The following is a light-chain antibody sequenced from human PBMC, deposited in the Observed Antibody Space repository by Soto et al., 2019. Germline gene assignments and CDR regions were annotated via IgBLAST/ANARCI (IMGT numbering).Light chain of an antibody. Sequence: IVLTQSPGTLSLSPGERATLSCRASQTITNAYLAWYQQKPGQAPRLLIYGTPSRATGIPDRFSGSGSGTDFTLTSSRLEPEDFAVYYCQQYGRTFGQGTKVEIK. CDR1: QTITNAY. V-gene: IGKV3-20*01. J-gene: IGKJ1*01. CDR3: QQYGRT. CDR2: GTP.